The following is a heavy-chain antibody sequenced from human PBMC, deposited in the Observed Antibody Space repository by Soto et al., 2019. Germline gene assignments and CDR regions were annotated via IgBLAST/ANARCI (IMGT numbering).Heavy chain of an antibody. CDR3: ARQIKDIVVVVAATHSAFDI. Sequence: PSETLSLTCAVYGGPFSGYYWSWIRQPPGKGLEWIGEINHSGSTNYNPSLKSRITISVDTSKNQFSLKLSSVTAADTVVYYFARQIKDIVVVVAATHSAFDIWGQGTMVTVSS. CDR1: GGPFSGYY. J-gene: IGHJ3*02. D-gene: IGHD2-15*01. CDR2: INHSGST. V-gene: IGHV4-34*01.